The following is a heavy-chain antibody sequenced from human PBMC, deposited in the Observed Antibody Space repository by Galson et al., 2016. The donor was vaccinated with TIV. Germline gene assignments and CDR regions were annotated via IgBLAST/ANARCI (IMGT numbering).Heavy chain of an antibody. Sequence: QSGAEVKKPEESLKISCKGPGYRFSSYWIGWVRQRPGKGLEWLGIIFPDDSDTRYSPSLEGQVTFSADKSIRTAYLQWSSLKASDTAIYYCARHFRYSDSSGYHYFDSWGQGTMVTVSS. CDR3: ARHFRYSDSSGYHYFDS. D-gene: IGHD3-22*01. CDR1: GYRFSSYW. CDR2: IFPDDSDT. J-gene: IGHJ4*02. V-gene: IGHV5-51*01.